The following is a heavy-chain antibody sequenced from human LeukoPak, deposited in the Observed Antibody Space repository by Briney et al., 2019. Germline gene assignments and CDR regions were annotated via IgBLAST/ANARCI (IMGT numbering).Heavy chain of an antibody. CDR1: GFTLSNYV. CDR2: ISTGGKNL. V-gene: IGHV3-30*04. D-gene: IGHD3-22*01. J-gene: IGHJ3*02. Sequence: GGSLRLSCAVSGFTLSNYVMHWVRQAPGKGLEWVAVISTGGKNLHYVDSVKDRFIISRDTSTNTLYLQMDSLTADDMAKYYCAREGYSSGRAPAFDIWGRGTMVTVSS. CDR3: AREGYSSGRAPAFDI.